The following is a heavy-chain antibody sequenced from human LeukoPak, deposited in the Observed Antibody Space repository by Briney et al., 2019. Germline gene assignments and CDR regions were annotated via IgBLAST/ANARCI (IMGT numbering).Heavy chain of an antibody. CDR2: ISYDGSNK. D-gene: IGHD3-10*01. CDR3: ARDPGMVRGVIPYYFDY. Sequence: GGSLRLSCAASGFTFSSYAMHWVRQAPGKGLEWVAVISYDGSNKYYADSVKGRFTISRDNSKNTLYLQMNSLRAEDTAVYYCARDPGMVRGVIPYYFDYWGQGTLVTVSS. J-gene: IGHJ4*02. V-gene: IGHV3-30-3*01. CDR1: GFTFSSYA.